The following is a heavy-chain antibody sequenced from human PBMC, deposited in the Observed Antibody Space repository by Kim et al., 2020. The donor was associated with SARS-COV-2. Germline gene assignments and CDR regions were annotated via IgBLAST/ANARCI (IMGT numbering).Heavy chain of an antibody. V-gene: IGHV5-51*01. J-gene: IGHJ4*02. CDR1: GYSFATYR. D-gene: IGHD6-13*01. Sequence: GESLKISCKGSGYSFATYRNAWVRQMPGKGPECMAIIYPGDSESRYSPSFQGQVTISADKSISTAYLQWRSLKASDTAMYYCARYGNSWSLPYWGQGTLVTVSS. CDR3: ARYGNSWSLPY. CDR2: IYPGDSES.